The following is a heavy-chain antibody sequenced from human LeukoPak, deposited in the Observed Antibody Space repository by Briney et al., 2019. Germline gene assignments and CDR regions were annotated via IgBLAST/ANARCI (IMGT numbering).Heavy chain of an antibody. CDR3: ARDINVYYCDSHGYDPTDL. Sequence: ASVKVSCKASGYIFTSYGISWVRQAPGQGLEWMGWISVYNGNTNYPQRLQGRVTMTTDTSTTTAYMELRGLRSDDTAVYYCARDINVYYCDSHGYDPTDLWGQGTLVTVSS. V-gene: IGHV1-18*01. CDR1: GYIFTSYG. J-gene: IGHJ5*02. CDR2: ISVYNGNT. D-gene: IGHD3-22*01.